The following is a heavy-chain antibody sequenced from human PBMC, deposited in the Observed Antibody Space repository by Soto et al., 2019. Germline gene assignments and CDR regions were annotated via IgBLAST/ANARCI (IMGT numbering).Heavy chain of an antibody. J-gene: IGHJ4*02. V-gene: IGHV1-24*01. CDR2: FDPEDGET. CDR1: GYTLTELS. D-gene: IGHD5-12*01. CDR3: ATRASLRGYIVVDY. Sequence: QVQLVQSGAEVKKPGASVKVSCKVSGYTLTELSMHWVRQAPGKGLEWMGGFDPEDGETIYAQKFQGRVTMTEDTYXDTAYMELSSLRSEDTAVYYCATRASLRGYIVVDYWGQGTLVTVSS.